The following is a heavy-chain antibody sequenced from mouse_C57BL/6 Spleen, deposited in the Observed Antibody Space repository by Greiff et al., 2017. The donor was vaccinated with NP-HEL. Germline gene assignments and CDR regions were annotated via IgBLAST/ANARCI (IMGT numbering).Heavy chain of an antibody. CDR2: IHPNSGST. CDR1: GYTFTSYW. Sequence: VQLQQPGAELVKPGASVKLSCKASGYTFTSYWMHWVKQRPGQGLEWIGMIHPNSGSTNYNEKFKSKATLTVDKSSSTAYMQLSSLTSEDSAVYYCARGDYGSVYAMDYWGQGTSVTVSS. D-gene: IGHD1-1*01. CDR3: ARGDYGSVYAMDY. V-gene: IGHV1-64*01. J-gene: IGHJ4*01.